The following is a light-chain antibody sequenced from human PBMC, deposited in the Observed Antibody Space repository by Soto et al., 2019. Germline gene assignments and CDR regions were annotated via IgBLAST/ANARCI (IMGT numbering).Light chain of an antibody. Sequence: QSVLTQPASVSGSPGQSITISCTGSSSDVGGYNFVSWYQQHPGKVPKLMIYDVSSRPSGVSDRFSGSKSGNTPSLTISGLQAEDEGDYYCSSYTSSSTHVFGSGTKVTVL. CDR1: SSDVGGYNF. V-gene: IGLV2-14*03. CDR2: DVS. CDR3: SSYTSSSTHV. J-gene: IGLJ1*01.